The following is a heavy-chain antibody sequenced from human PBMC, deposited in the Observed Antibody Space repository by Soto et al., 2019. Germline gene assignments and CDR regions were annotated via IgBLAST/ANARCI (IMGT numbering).Heavy chain of an antibody. CDR3: ARNPLGPLAAAGKINYYYYGMDV. D-gene: IGHD6-13*01. CDR2: INAGNGNT. J-gene: IGHJ6*02. Sequence: ASVKVSCKASGYTFTSYAMHWVRQAPGQRLEWMGWINAGNGNTKYSQKFQGRVTITRDTSASTAYMELSSLRSEDTAVYYCARNPLGPLAAAGKINYYYYGMDVWGQGTTVTVSS. CDR1: GYTFTSYA. V-gene: IGHV1-3*01.